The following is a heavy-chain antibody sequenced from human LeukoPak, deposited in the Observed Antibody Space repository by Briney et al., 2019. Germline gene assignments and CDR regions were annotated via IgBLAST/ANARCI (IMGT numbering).Heavy chain of an antibody. CDR1: GGTFRSYA. D-gene: IGHD3-22*01. CDR3: ARDWAYYYDSSGSFDY. Sequence: SVKVSCRASGGTFRSYAISWVRQAPGQGLEWMGGIIPIFGTANYAQKFQGRVTITADESTSTAYMELSSLRSEDTAVYYCARDWAYYYDSSGSFDYWGQGTLVTVSS. V-gene: IGHV1-69*13. J-gene: IGHJ4*02. CDR2: IIPIFGTA.